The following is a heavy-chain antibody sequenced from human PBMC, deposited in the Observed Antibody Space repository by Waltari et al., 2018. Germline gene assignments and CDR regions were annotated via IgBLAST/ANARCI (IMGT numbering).Heavy chain of an antibody. CDR1: GGSISSYY. Sequence: QVQLQESGPGLVKPSETLSLTCTVSGGSISSYYWSWIRQPAGKGLEWIGRIYTSGSTNYNPSLKSRGTMSVDTSKNQFSLKLSSVTAADTAVYYCARDFGVQTLGTYYYYYGMDVWGQGTTVTVSS. J-gene: IGHJ6*02. CDR3: ARDFGVQTLGTYYYYYGMDV. CDR2: IYTSGST. V-gene: IGHV4-4*07. D-gene: IGHD3-3*01.